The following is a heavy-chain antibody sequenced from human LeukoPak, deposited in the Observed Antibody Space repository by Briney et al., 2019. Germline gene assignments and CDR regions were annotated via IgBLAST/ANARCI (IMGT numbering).Heavy chain of an antibody. CDR3: ARESPLGYCGGGSCSQYYFDY. CDR2: IYYSGSA. CDR1: GGSISSGGYY. D-gene: IGHD2-15*01. J-gene: IGHJ4*02. V-gene: IGHV4-31*03. Sequence: SETLSLTCTVSGGSISSGGYYWSWIRQHPGKGLEWIGYIYYSGSAYCNPSLKSRVTISVDTSKNQFSLKLSSVTAADTAVYYCARESPLGYCGGGSCSQYYFDYWGQGTLVTVSS.